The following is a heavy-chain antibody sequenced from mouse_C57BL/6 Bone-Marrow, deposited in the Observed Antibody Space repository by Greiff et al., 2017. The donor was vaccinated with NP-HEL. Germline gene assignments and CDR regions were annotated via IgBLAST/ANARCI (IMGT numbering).Heavy chain of an antibody. Sequence: VQLQQPGAELVRPGSSVKLSCKASGYTFTSYWMHWVKQRPIQGLEWIGNIDPSDSETHYNQKFKDKATLTVDKSSSTAYMQLSSLTSDDSAVYYCAMITTGDAMDYWGQGTSVTVSS. D-gene: IGHD2-4*01. J-gene: IGHJ4*01. CDR3: AMITTGDAMDY. V-gene: IGHV1-52*01. CDR2: IDPSDSET. CDR1: GYTFTSYW.